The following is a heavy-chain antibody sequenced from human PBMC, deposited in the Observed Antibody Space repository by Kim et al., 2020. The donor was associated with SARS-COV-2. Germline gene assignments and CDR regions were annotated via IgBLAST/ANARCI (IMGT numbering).Heavy chain of an antibody. V-gene: IGHV3-30*18. CDR2: ISYDGSNK. CDR3: AKDRWFAGYIGYYYYYGMDV. J-gene: IGHJ6*02. D-gene: IGHD3-16*01. CDR1: GFTFSSYG. Sequence: GGSLRLSCAASGFTFSSYGMHWVRQAPGKGLEWVAVISYDGSNKYYADSVKGRFTISRDNSKNTLYLQMNSLRAEDTAVYYCAKDRWFAGYIGYYYYYGMDVWGQGTTVTVSS.